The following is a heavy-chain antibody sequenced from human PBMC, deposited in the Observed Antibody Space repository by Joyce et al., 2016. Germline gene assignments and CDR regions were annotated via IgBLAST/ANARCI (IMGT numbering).Heavy chain of an antibody. D-gene: IGHD3-22*01. V-gene: IGHV3-21*01. CDR3: AKSDSSGYYPYYDYYGMDV. Sequence: EVQLVESGGGLVKPGGSLRLSCTASGFTFSNYSMSWVRQAPGKGLEWVSSISGSSRYIYYPESVKGRFTISRDNAKNSLYLQMNSLRAEDTAVYYCAKSDSSGYYPYYDYYGMDVWGQGTTVTVSS. J-gene: IGHJ6*02. CDR2: ISGSSRYI. CDR1: GFTFSNYS.